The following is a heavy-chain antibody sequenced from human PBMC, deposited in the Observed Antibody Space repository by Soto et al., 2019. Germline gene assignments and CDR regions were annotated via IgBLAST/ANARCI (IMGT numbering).Heavy chain of an antibody. J-gene: IGHJ6*02. V-gene: IGHV4-34*01. D-gene: IGHD3-3*01. CDR3: ARGHYDFWSGYGRPYYYYGMDV. Sequence: SETLSLTCAVYGGSFSGYYWSWIRQPPGKGLEWIGEINHSGSTNYNPSLKSRVTISVDTSKNQFSLKLSSVTAADTAVYYCARGHYDFWSGYGRPYYYYGMDVWGQGTTVTV. CDR1: GGSFSGYY. CDR2: INHSGST.